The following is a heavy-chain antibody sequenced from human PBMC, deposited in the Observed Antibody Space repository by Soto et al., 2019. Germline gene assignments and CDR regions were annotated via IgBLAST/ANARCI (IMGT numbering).Heavy chain of an antibody. CDR3: ARGVVPAAIYWFDP. CDR2: IIPIFGTA. CDR1: GGTFSSYA. D-gene: IGHD2-2*01. J-gene: IGHJ5*02. Sequence: WASVKVSCKASGGTFSSYAISWVRQAPGQGLEWMGGIIPIFGTANYAQKFQGRVTITADKSTSTAYMELSSLRSEDTAVYYCARGVVPAAIYWFDPWGQGTLVTVSS. V-gene: IGHV1-69*06.